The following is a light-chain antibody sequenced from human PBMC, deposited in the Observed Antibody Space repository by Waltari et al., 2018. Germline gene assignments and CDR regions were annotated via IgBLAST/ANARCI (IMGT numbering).Light chain of an antibody. CDR1: QTIFTY. Sequence: DTQMTQAPSFLSASVGDRVTITCRASQTIFTYINWYHQRPGKAPKHLIYAASYLQSGVPSRFSGGGSGTHFTLTISSLQPEDFATYFCQQSYNAPRTFGQGTKVEI. CDR2: AAS. V-gene: IGKV1-39*01. CDR3: QQSYNAPRT. J-gene: IGKJ1*01.